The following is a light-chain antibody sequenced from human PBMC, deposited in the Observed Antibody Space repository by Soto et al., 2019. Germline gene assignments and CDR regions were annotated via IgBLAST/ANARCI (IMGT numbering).Light chain of an antibody. Sequence: DIQMTQSPSTLSATVGDRVTITCRASQSVSSWLAWYQQKPGKAPKLLIYKASTLESVVPSRFSGSGSGTEFTLTICSLQPDDFATYYCQQYNTYHTFGQGTKVDIK. CDR3: QQYNTYHT. CDR2: KAS. V-gene: IGKV1-5*03. J-gene: IGKJ2*01. CDR1: QSVSSW.